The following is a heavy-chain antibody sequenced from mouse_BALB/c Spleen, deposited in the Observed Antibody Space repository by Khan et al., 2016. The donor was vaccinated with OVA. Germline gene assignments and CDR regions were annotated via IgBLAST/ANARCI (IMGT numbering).Heavy chain of an antibody. CDR3: SNHGSSSAWRTY. J-gene: IGHJ3*01. CDR1: GYTFTSYW. D-gene: IGHD1-1*01. Sequence: QVQLKQSGAELAKPGASVKMSCKASGYTFTSYWMHWVKQRPGQGLEWIGYINPSTGYTEYNQKFKDKATLTADKSSSTAYMQLSSLTSEDSAVYFCSNHGSSSAWRTYWGQGTLVTGSA. CDR2: INPSTGYT. V-gene: IGHV1-7*01.